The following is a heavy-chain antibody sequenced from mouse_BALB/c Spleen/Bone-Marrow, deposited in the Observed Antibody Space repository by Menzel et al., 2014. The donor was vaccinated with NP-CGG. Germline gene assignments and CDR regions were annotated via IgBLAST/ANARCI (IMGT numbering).Heavy chain of an antibody. D-gene: IGHD1-1*01. CDR1: GYSFTNYY. CDR2: INPSNGGT. Sequence: VQLVESGAELVKPGASVKLSCKASGYSFTNYYMYWVKQWPGQGLEWIGEINPSNGGTNFNEKFKSKATLTVDKSSITAFMQLSSLTSEDSTVYYCTRSNYGYWFFDVWGAGTTVTVSS. J-gene: IGHJ1*01. CDR3: TRSNYGYWFFDV. V-gene: IGHV1S81*02.